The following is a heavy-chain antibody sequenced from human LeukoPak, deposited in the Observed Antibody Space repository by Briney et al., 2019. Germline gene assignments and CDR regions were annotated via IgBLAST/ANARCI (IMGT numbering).Heavy chain of an antibody. J-gene: IGHJ4*02. CDR3: ARDVETTWARISLLE. D-gene: IGHD1-1*01. CDR2: IIPILGIA. V-gene: IGHV1-69*04. Sequence: SVKVSCKASGGTFSSHAISWVRQAPGQGLEWMGRIIPILGIANYAQKFQGRVTITADKSTSTAYMELSSLRSEDTAVYYCARDVETTWARISLLEWGQGTLVTVSS. CDR1: GGTFSSHA.